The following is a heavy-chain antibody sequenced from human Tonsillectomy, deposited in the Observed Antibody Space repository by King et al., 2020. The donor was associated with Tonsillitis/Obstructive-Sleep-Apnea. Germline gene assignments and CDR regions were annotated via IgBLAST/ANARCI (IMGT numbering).Heavy chain of an antibody. D-gene: IGHD6-19*01. Sequence: VQLVESGGGLVQPGGSLRLSCAASGFMSWVRQAPGKGLEWVSAISTTGASTYYADSVKGRFTISRDNSKNTLLLQMNSLRDEDTAVYYCARAAVADTDGHLELWGRGTLVTVSS. CDR1: GF. J-gene: IGHJ2*01. CDR3: ARAAVADTDGHLEL. V-gene: IGHV3-23*04. CDR2: ISTTGAST.